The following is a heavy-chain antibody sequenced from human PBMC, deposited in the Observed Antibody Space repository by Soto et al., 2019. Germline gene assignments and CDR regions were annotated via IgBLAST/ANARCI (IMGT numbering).Heavy chain of an antibody. Sequence: QVQLQQWGAGLLKPSETLSLTCAVYGGSFSGYYWSWIRQPPGKGLEWIGEINHSGSTNYNPSLKSRVTISVDMSKNQFSLKLSSVTAADTAVYYCARAGLSREYSSGWADYWGQGTLVTVSS. D-gene: IGHD6-19*01. CDR2: INHSGST. J-gene: IGHJ4*02. CDR1: GGSFSGYY. V-gene: IGHV4-34*01. CDR3: ARAGLSREYSSGWADY.